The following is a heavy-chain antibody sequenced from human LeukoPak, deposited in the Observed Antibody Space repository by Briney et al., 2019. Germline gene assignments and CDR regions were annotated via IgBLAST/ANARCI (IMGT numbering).Heavy chain of an antibody. CDR1: GGSISSSSYY. D-gene: IGHD2-2*01. CDR2: IYYSGST. J-gene: IGHJ6*03. CDR3: ARSGTPKYCSSTSCLHSYYYYYMDV. V-gene: IGHV4-39*01. Sequence: PSETLSLTCTVSGGSISSSSYYWGWIRQPPGKGLEWIGSIYYSGSTYYNPSLKSRVTISVDTSKNQFSLKLSSVTAADTAVYYCARSGTPKYCSSTSCLHSYYYYYMDVWGKGTTVTVSS.